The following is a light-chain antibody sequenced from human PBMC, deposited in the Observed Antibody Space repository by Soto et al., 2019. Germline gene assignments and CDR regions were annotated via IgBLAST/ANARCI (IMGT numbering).Light chain of an antibody. CDR1: QTIGSW. Sequence: DIQLTQFPSTLSASIGDRVTLTCRATQTIGSWLAGYQQKPGKAPKLLLYRASSIETGVPSRFSGSGSGTEFTLTISSLQPDDFASYYCQEYKSYSPYTFGQGTRLEIK. CDR3: QEYKSYSPYT. CDR2: RAS. V-gene: IGKV1-5*03. J-gene: IGKJ2*01.